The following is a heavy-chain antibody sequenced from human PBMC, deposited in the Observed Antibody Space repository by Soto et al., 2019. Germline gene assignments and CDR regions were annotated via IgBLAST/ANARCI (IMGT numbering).Heavy chain of an antibody. Sequence: QVQLQESGPGLVKPSQTLSLTCTVSGGSISSGDYYWSWIRQPPGKGLEWIGYIYYSGSTYYNPSLKSRVTISVDTSKNQFSLKLSSVTAADTAVYYCARDAYYYDSSGYRLWFDPWGQGTLVTVSS. J-gene: IGHJ5*02. CDR1: GGSISSGDYY. D-gene: IGHD3-22*01. CDR3: ARDAYYYDSSGYRLWFDP. V-gene: IGHV4-30-4*01. CDR2: IYYSGST.